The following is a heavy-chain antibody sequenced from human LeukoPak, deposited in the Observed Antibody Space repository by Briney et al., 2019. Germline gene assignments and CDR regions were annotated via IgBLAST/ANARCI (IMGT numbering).Heavy chain of an antibody. V-gene: IGHV3-9*01. D-gene: IGHD1-26*01. CDR1: GFTFDDYA. CDR2: ISWNSGSI. J-gene: IGHJ4*02. Sequence: GGSLRLSCAASGFTFDDYAMHWVRQAPGKGLEWVSGISWNSGSIGYADSVKGRFTISRDNSKNTLYLQMNSLRTEDTAVYYCAKRGGSYFDYWGQGTLVTVSS. CDR3: AKRGGSYFDY.